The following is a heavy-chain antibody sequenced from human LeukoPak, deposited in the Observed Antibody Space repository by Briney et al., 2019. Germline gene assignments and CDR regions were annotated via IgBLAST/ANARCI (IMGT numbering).Heavy chain of an antibody. Sequence: GGSLRLSCAASGFTFSSYSMNWVRQAPGKGLEWVSSISSSSSYIYYADSVKGRFTISRDNAKNSLYLQMNSLRAEDTAVYYCARRWELSILYNWFDPWGQGTLVTVSS. D-gene: IGHD1-26*01. V-gene: IGHV3-21*01. J-gene: IGHJ5*02. CDR3: ARRWELSILYNWFDP. CDR1: GFTFSSYS. CDR2: ISSSSSYI.